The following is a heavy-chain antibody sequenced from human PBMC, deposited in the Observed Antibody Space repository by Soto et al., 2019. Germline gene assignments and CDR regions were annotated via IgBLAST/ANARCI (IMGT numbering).Heavy chain of an antibody. V-gene: IGHV1-18*01. CDR3: ARYRYDSSGYYLGADY. CDR2: ISGPNGNT. CDR1: GYTFTSYG. Sequence: QVQLVQSGAEVKKPGASVKVSCKASGYTFTSYGFSWMRQAPGQGLEWMGCISGPNGNTNYAQKLQGRVTMTTDTSTSTGYMELRSLRSDDTAVYYCARYRYDSSGYYLGADYWGQGTLVTVSS. J-gene: IGHJ4*02. D-gene: IGHD3-22*01.